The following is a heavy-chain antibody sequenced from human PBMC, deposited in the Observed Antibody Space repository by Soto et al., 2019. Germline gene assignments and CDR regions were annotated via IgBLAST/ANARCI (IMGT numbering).Heavy chain of an antibody. V-gene: IGHV3-66*02. CDR1: GFTVSSNY. CDR3: ARLWGIEVGWYYFDY. J-gene: IGHJ4*02. CDR2: IYSGGST. D-gene: IGHD3-16*01. Sequence: GGSLRLSCAASGFTVSSNYMSWVRQAPGKGLEWVSVIYSGGSTYYADSVKGRFTISRDNSKNTLYLQMNSLRAEDTAVYYCARLWGIEVGWYYFDYWGQGTLVTVSS.